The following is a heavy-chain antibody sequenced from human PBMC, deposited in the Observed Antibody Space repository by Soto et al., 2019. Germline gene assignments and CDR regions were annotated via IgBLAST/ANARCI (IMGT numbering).Heavy chain of an antibody. CDR1: GGSISSYY. Sequence: PSETLSLTCTVSGGSISSYYWSWIRQPPGKGLEWIGYIYYSGSTNYNPSLKSRVTISVDTSKNQFSLKLSSVTAADTAVYYCARPYGSCFDYWGQGTLVIVSS. J-gene: IGHJ4*02. CDR3: ARPYGSCFDY. CDR2: IYYSGST. V-gene: IGHV4-59*08. D-gene: IGHD3-10*01.